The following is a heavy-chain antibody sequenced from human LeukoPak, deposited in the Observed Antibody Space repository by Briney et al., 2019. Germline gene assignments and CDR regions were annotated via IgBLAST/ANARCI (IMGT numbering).Heavy chain of an antibody. J-gene: IGHJ3*02. CDR2: IFYSGTT. CDR1: GGSISETTYY. CDR3: ARHVTSFHI. V-gene: IGHV4-39*01. Sequence: SETLSLTCSVSGGSISETTYYWGWIRQPPGKGLEWIGSIFYSGTTYYNPSLKSRVTISVDTSNNQFSLKLSSVTAADTVVYFCARHVTSFHIWGQGTMVTVSS. D-gene: IGHD2-21*02.